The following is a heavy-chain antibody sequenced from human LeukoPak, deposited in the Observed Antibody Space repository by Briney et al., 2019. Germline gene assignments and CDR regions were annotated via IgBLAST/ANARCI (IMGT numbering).Heavy chain of an antibody. CDR2: INPNSGGT. CDR1: GYTFTGYY. Sequence: ASVKVSCKASGYTFTGYYMHWVRQAPGQGLEWMGWINPNSGGTNYAQKFQGRVTMTRDTSISTAYMELSRLRSDDTAVYYCARVEMATISAPSYDYWGQGTLVTVSS. D-gene: IGHD5-24*01. CDR3: ARVEMATISAPSYDY. V-gene: IGHV1-2*02. J-gene: IGHJ4*02.